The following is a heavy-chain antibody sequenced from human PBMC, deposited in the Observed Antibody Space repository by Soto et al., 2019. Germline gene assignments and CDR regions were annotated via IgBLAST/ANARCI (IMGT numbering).Heavy chain of an antibody. D-gene: IGHD3-22*01. CDR3: ARAVEGTWGYYDSSGYHFDY. CDR2: ISAYNGNT. J-gene: IGHJ4*02. V-gene: IGHV1-18*01. Sequence: GASVKVSCKASGYTFTSYGISWVRQAPGQGLEWMGWISAYNGNTNYAQKLQGRVTMTTGTSTSTAYMELRSLRSDDTAVYYCARAVEGTWGYYDSSGYHFDYWGQGTLVTVSS. CDR1: GYTFTSYG.